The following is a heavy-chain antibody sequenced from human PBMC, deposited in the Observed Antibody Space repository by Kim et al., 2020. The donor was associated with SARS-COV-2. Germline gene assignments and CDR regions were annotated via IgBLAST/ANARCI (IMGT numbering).Heavy chain of an antibody. CDR2: IIPIFGTA. J-gene: IGHJ6*02. D-gene: IGHD6-19*01. CDR3: ARDYKRVEQWLNYGMDV. V-gene: IGHV1-69*13. Sequence: SVKVSCKASGGTFSSYAISWVRQAPGQGLEWMGGIIPIFGTANYAQKFQGRVTITADESTSTAYMELSSLRSEDTAVYYCARDYKRVEQWLNYGMDVWGQGTTVTVSS. CDR1: GGTFSSYA.